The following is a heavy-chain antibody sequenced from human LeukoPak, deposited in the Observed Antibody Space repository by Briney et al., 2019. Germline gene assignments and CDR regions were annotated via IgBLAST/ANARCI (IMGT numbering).Heavy chain of an antibody. Sequence: SETLSLTCAVYGGSFSGYYWSWIRQPPGKGQEWIGEINHSGSTNYNPSLKSRVTISVDTSKNQFSLKLSSVTAADTAVYYCARALTGYGGNTRNFDYWGQGTLVTVSS. CDR2: INHSGST. CDR1: GGSFSGYY. CDR3: ARALTGYGGNTRNFDY. J-gene: IGHJ4*02. D-gene: IGHD4-23*01. V-gene: IGHV4-34*01.